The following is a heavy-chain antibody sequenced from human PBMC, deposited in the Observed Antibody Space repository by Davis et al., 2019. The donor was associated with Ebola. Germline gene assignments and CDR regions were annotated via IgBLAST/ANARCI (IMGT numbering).Heavy chain of an antibody. CDR1: GFTFTNYA. J-gene: IGHJ6*02. Sequence: GGSLRLSCAASGFTFTNYAMHWVRQAPGKGLEWLAFISYDGRTNNYADSVRGRFTISRDNSKNTLYLQMNSLRGHDTAVYYCAKDRCSSRRCQDFYYGMDVWGQGTTVTVSS. D-gene: IGHD2-2*01. CDR3: AKDRCSSRRCQDFYYGMDV. CDR2: ISYDGRTN. V-gene: IGHV3-30-3*02.